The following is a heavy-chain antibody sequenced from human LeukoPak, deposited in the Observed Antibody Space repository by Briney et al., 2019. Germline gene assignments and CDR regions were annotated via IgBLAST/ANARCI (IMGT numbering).Heavy chain of an antibody. D-gene: IGHD3-10*01. Sequence: PGGSLRLSCAASGFTLSSYWMHWVRQAPGKGLVWVSRIKSDGSTTNYADSVKGRFTISRDNAKNTLYLQMNSLRAEDTAVYYCARGLYGSGKYYFDYWGQGTLVTVSS. V-gene: IGHV3-74*01. CDR3: ARGLYGSGKYYFDY. CDR1: GFTLSSYW. CDR2: IKSDGSTT. J-gene: IGHJ4*02.